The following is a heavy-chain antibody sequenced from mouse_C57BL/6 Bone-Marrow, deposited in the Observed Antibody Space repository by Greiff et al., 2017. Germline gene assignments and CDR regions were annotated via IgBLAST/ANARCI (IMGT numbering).Heavy chain of an antibody. D-gene: IGHD2-1*01. CDR2: IDPETGGT. J-gene: IGHJ1*03. CDR1: GYTFTDYE. CDR3: TRSGNYEGSYWYFDV. Sequence: VQLVESGAELVRPGASVTLSCKASGYTFTDYEMHWVKQTPVHGLEWIGAIDPETGGTAYNQKFKGKAILTADKSSSTAYMELRSLTSEDSAVYYCTRSGNYEGSYWYFDVWGTGTTVTVSS. V-gene: IGHV1-15*01.